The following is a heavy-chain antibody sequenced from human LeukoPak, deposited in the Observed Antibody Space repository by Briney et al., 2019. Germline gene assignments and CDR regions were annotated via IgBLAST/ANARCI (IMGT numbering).Heavy chain of an antibody. J-gene: IGHJ4*02. CDR3: ARENYSSSNDY. V-gene: IGHV4-59*01. CDR2: IYYSGST. Sequence: SETLSLTCTVSGGSISSYYWSWIRQPPGKGLEWIGYIYYSGSTNYNPSLKSRVTISVDTSKNQFSLKLSSVTAADTAVYYCARENYSSSNDYWGQGTLVTVSS. D-gene: IGHD6-6*01. CDR1: GGSISSYY.